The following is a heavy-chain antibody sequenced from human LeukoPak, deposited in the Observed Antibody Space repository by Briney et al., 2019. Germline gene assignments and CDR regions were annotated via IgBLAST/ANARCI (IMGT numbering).Heavy chain of an antibody. CDR1: GGSISSSSYY. Sequence: PSETLSLTCTVSGGSISSSSYYWGWIRQPPGKGLEWIGSIYYSGSTYYNPSLKSRVTTSVDTSKNQFSLKLSSATAADTAVYYCARRVVYYYDSSGYYPTFPFDYWGQGTLVTVSS. D-gene: IGHD3-22*01. CDR2: IYYSGST. J-gene: IGHJ4*02. CDR3: ARRVVYYYDSSGYYPTFPFDY. V-gene: IGHV4-39*01.